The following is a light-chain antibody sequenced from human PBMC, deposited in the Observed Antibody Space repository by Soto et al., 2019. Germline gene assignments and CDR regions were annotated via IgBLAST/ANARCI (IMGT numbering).Light chain of an antibody. CDR2: GVS. J-gene: IGKJ5*01. Sequence: EIVLTQSPGTLSLSPGERATLSCRVRQSVSSIYFAWYQQKRGQAPRLLIYGVSSRATGIPDRFSGSGSGTDFTLTINSLEPDDFAVYYCQQRDSWPITFGQGTRLEIK. V-gene: IGKV3D-20*02. CDR3: QQRDSWPIT. CDR1: QSVSSIY.